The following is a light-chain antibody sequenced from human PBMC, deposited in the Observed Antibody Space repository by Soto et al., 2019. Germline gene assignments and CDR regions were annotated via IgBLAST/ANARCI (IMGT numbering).Light chain of an antibody. CDR1: QSVSSY. CDR3: QQRSNWPT. J-gene: IGKJ4*01. Sequence: EIVLTQSLATLSLFPGERATLSCRASQSVSSYLAWYQQKPGQAPRLLIYDASNRATGIPARFSGSGSGTDFTLTISSLEPGAFAVYYCQQRSNWPTFGGGTKVELK. CDR2: DAS. V-gene: IGKV3-11*01.